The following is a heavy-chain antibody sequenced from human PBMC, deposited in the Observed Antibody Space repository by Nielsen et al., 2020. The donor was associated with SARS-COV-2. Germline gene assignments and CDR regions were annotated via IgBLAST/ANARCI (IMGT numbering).Heavy chain of an antibody. J-gene: IGHJ6*02. CDR2: IYYSGST. CDR3: ARERVGGITIFGVVTRYGMDV. Sequence: SETLSLTCTVSGGSISSGDYYWSWIRQPPGKGLEWIGYIYYSGSTYYNPSLKSRVTISVDTSKNQFSLKLSSVTAADTAPYYCARERVGGITIFGVVTRYGMDVWGQGTTVTVSS. D-gene: IGHD3-3*01. V-gene: IGHV4-30-4*01. CDR1: GGSISSGDYY.